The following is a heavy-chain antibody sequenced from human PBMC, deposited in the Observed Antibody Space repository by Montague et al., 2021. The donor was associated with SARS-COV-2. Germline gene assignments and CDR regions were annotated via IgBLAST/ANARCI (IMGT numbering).Heavy chain of an antibody. Sequence: SLRLSCAASGFDFNGYALHWVRQAPGLGLEWVALISYEGSMKFYADSVKGRFTISRDSSKNTLYLDMNNLSPEDTAVYYCARPPSLHAFHLNGFYSLASWGRGTLVTVSS. D-gene: IGHD3-9*01. CDR3: ARPPSLHAFHLNGFYSLAS. J-gene: IGHJ4*02. CDR1: GFDFNGYA. V-gene: IGHV3-30*04. CDR2: ISYEGSMK.